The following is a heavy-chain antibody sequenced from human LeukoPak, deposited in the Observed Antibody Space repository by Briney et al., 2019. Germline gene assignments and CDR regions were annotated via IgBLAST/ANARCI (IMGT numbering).Heavy chain of an antibody. J-gene: IGHJ4*02. CDR1: GYTFTSYD. V-gene: IGHV1-8*01. Sequence: ASVKVYCKASGYTFTSYDINWVRQATGQGLEWMGWMNPNSGNTGYAQKFQGRVTMTRDTSISTACMELSRLRSDDTAVYYCARDRDGAQGGYWGQGTLVTVSS. CDR3: ARDRDGAQGGY. CDR2: MNPNSGNT. D-gene: IGHD4-17*01.